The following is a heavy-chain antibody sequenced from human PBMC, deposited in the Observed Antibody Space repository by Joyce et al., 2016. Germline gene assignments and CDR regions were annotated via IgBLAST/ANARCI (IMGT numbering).Heavy chain of an antibody. J-gene: IGHJ3*02. CDR3: TRYNNFAFDI. D-gene: IGHD1-14*01. CDR2: IATAGGRT. CDR1: GFTFTSYW. V-gene: IGHV3-74*01. Sequence: EVQLVESGAGFVQRGGPLRLSCAASGFTFTSYWMQWVRHLPGKGREWVSNIATAGGRTTCADPVKGRFTISRDNAKNTVFLQMNSLRVEDTAVYYCTRYNNFAFDIWGQGTMVTVSS.